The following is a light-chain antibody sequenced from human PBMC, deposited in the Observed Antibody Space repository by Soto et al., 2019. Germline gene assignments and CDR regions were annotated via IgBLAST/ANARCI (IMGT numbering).Light chain of an antibody. V-gene: IGLV2-14*02. CDR1: SSDVGTYKL. J-gene: IGLJ3*02. CDR3: SSYTGSSTWV. Sequence: QSALTQPASVSGSPGQSITISCTGTSSDVGTYKLVSWYQQHPGKAPQLIIYEANKRPSGVSSRFSGSKSANTASLTISGLQAEDEADYYCSSYTGSSTWVFGGGTKLTVL. CDR2: EAN.